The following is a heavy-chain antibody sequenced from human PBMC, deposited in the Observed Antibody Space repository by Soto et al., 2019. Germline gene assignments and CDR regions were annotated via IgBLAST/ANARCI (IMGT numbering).Heavy chain of an antibody. Sequence: LKISCKGSGYSFTSYWISWVRQMPGKGLEWMGRIDPSDSYTNYSPSFQGHVTISADKSISTAYLQWSSLKASDTAMYYCARILLDCSSTSCYTVPGYWGQGTLVTVS. D-gene: IGHD2-2*02. J-gene: IGHJ4*02. CDR3: ARILLDCSSTSCYTVPGY. CDR2: IDPSDSYT. V-gene: IGHV5-10-1*01. CDR1: GYSFTSYW.